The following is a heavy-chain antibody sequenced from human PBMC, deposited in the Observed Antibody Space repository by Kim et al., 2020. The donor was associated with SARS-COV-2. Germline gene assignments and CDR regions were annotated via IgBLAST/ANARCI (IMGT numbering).Heavy chain of an antibody. CDR3: ARVADGSGSYYNGGWFDP. CDR2: IYYTGST. CDR1: GGSVSSGTYY. J-gene: IGHJ5*02. Sequence: SETLSLTCTVSGGSVSSGTYYWSWIRQPPGKGLEWIGYIYYTGSTNYNPSLKSRVTISVDTSKNQFSLKLSSVTAADTAVYYCARVADGSGSYYNGGWFDPWGQGALVTVSS. V-gene: IGHV4-61*01. D-gene: IGHD3-10*01.